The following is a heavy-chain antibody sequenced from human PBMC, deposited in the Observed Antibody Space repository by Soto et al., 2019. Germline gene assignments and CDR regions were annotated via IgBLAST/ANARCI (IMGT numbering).Heavy chain of an antibody. Sequence: ASVKVSCKASGYTFTSYYMHWVRQAPGQGLEWMGGIIPIFGTASYAQKFQGRVTLTRDTSTSTVYMELSSLRSEDTAVYYCARVYCSGGSCYGIDYWGQGTLVTVS. CDR2: IIPIFGTA. D-gene: IGHD2-15*01. J-gene: IGHJ4*02. CDR1: GYTFTSYY. CDR3: ARVYCSGGSCYGIDY. V-gene: IGHV1-46*01.